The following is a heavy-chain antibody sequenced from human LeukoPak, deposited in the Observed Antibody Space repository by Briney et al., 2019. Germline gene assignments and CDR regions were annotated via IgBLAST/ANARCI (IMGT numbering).Heavy chain of an antibody. D-gene: IGHD6-13*01. CDR3: ASDGHPGIAAAGTLNL. Sequence: ASVKVSCKASGYTFTSYDINWVRQATGQGLEWMGWMNPNSGNTGYAQKFQGRVTMTRNTSISTAYMELSSLRSEDTAVYYCASDGHPGIAAAGTLNLWGQGTLVTVSS. CDR2: MNPNSGNT. V-gene: IGHV1-8*01. J-gene: IGHJ4*02. CDR1: GYTFTSYD.